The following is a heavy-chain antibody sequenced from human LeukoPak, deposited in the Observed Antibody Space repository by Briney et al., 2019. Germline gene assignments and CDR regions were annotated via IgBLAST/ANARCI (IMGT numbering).Heavy chain of an antibody. Sequence: GASVKVSCKASGYTFTGYYMHWVRQAPGQGLEWMGWINPNSGGTNYAQKFQGRVTMTRDTSISTAYMELSRLRSDDTAVYYCARPTDFDWLLFYFDYWGQGTLVTVSS. V-gene: IGHV1-2*02. CDR1: GYTFTGYY. J-gene: IGHJ4*02. CDR3: ARPTDFDWLLFYFDY. D-gene: IGHD3-9*01. CDR2: INPNSGGT.